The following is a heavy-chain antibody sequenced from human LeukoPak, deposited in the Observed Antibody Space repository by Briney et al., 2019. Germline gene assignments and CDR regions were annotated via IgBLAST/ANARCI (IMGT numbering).Heavy chain of an antibody. CDR2: IYSSGST. CDR1: GGSISSYY. V-gene: IGHV4-4*07. Sequence: SETLSLTCTVSGGSISSYYWSWIRQPAGKGLEWIGRIYSSGSTNYNPSLKSRVTMSVDTSKNQFSLKLSSVTAADTAVYYCARRTAAAGRYNWFDPWGQGTLVTVSS. CDR3: ARRTAAAGRYNWFDP. J-gene: IGHJ5*02. D-gene: IGHD6-13*01.